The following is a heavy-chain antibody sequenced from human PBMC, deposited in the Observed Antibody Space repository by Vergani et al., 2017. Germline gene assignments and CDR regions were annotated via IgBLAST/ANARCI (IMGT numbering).Heavy chain of an antibody. CDR1: GYTFTSYG. CDR3: ARNSANYYDSSGYDYGPYFQH. Sequence: QVQLVQSGAEVKKPGASVKVSCKASGYTFTSYGISWVRQAPGQGLEWMGWISAYNGNTNYAQKLQGRVTMTTDTSTSTAYMELRSLRSDDTAVYYCARNSANYYDSSGYDYGPYFQHWGQGTLVTVSS. V-gene: IGHV1-18*01. D-gene: IGHD3-22*01. J-gene: IGHJ1*01. CDR2: ISAYNGNT.